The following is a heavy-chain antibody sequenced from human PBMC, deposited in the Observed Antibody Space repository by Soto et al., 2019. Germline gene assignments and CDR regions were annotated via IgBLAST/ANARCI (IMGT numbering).Heavy chain of an antibody. D-gene: IGHD2-15*01. CDR1: GGTFSSYA. CDR3: AREKCSGGSCYSGWFDP. J-gene: IGHJ5*02. V-gene: IGHV1-69*01. CDR2: IIPIFGTA. Sequence: QVQLVQSGAEVKKPGSSVKVSCKASGGTFSSYAISWVRQAPGQGLEWMGGIIPIFGTANYAQKFQGRVTITADESTSTAYMGLSSLRSEDTAVYYCAREKCSGGSCYSGWFDPWGQGTLVTVSS.